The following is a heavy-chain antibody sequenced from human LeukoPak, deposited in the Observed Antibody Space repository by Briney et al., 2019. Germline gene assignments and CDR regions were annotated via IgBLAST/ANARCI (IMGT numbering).Heavy chain of an antibody. J-gene: IGHJ4*02. CDR1: GFTFSSYS. Sequence: GRSLRLSCAASGFTFSSYSMNWVRQAPGKGLEWVSSISSSSSYIYYADSVKGRFTISRDNAKNSLYLQMNSLRAEDTAVYYCARNIRNYGVDYWGQGTLVTVSS. D-gene: IGHD4-17*01. CDR3: ARNIRNYGVDY. V-gene: IGHV3-21*01. CDR2: ISSSSSYI.